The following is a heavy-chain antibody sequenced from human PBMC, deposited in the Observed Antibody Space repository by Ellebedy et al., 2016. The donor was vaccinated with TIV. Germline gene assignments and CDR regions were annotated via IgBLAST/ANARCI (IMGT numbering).Heavy chain of an antibody. CDR1: GFTFSNYA. CDR3: AKASYSGYDLNYFDF. Sequence: GESLKISCAASGFTFSNYAMSWVRQAPGKGLEWVSAISGSGGCTYYADSVKGRFTISRDNSKNTLYLQMNSLRAEDTAVYYCAKASYSGYDLNYFDFWGQGTLVTVSS. D-gene: IGHD5-12*01. CDR2: ISGSGGCT. J-gene: IGHJ4*02. V-gene: IGHV3-23*01.